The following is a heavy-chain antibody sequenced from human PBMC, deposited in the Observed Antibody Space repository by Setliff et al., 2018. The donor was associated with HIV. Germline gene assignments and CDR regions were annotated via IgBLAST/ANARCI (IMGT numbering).Heavy chain of an antibody. CDR2: IRQDGGEA. CDR3: TRCAAGPYCRNSFEY. D-gene: IGHD2-15*01. Sequence: GGSLRLSCAASGFTFSTYWMSWVRQAPGKGPEWVANIRQDGGEAYYVDSVSGRFTISRDNAKNSLDLEMRYLRGDDTAIYYCTRCAAGPYCRNSFEYWGRGVLVTVSS. CDR1: GFTFSTYW. J-gene: IGHJ4*02. V-gene: IGHV3-7*03.